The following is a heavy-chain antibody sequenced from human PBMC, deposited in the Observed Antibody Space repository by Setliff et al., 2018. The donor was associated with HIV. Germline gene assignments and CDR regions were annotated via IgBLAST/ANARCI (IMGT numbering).Heavy chain of an antibody. CDR3: AKPCYDYVWRPDRDAFDL. J-gene: IGHJ3*01. V-gene: IGHV3-23*01. CDR1: GFTFSSYA. D-gene: IGHD3-16*01. CDR2: ISGSGGDT. Sequence: GESLKISCASSGFTFSSYAMTWVRQAPGKGLECVAVISGSGGDTYYADSVKGRFTISRDNSKNTLYLQMNSLRAEDTAVYYCAKPCYDYVWRPDRDAFDLWGQGTMVTVSS.